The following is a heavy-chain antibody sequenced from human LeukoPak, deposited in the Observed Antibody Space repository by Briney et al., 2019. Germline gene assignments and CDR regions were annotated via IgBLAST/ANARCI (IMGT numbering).Heavy chain of an antibody. Sequence: SVKVSCKASGGTFSSYAISWVRQAPGQGLEWMGRIIPILGIANYAQKFQGRVTITADKSTSTAYMELSSLRSEDTAVYYCATRSIAAAGHFYYYYYGMDVWGQGTTVTVSS. J-gene: IGHJ6*02. V-gene: IGHV1-69*04. CDR2: IIPILGIA. D-gene: IGHD6-13*01. CDR1: GGTFSSYA. CDR3: ATRSIAAAGHFYYYYYGMDV.